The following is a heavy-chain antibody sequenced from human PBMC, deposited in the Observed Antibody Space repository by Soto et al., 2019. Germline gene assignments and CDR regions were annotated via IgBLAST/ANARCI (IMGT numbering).Heavy chain of an antibody. V-gene: IGHV5-10-1*01. J-gene: IGHJ6*02. CDR2: IDPSGSYT. CDR1: GYSFTSYW. CDR3: ARRSIASGGMDV. Sequence: GESLKISCKGSGYSFTSYWINWVLQMPGKGLEWMGRIDPSGSYTNYSPSFQGHVTISAGKSISTAYLQCSSLKASDTAIYYCARRSIASGGMDVWGQGTTVTVSS.